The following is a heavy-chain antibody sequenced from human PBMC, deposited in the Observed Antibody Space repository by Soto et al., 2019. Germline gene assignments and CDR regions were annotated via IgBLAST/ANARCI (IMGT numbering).Heavy chain of an antibody. CDR2: IIPILGIA. CDR1: GGTFSSYT. D-gene: IGHD2-2*01. CDR3: ARGIVSDIVVVPAVDRWFDP. V-gene: IGHV1-69*02. J-gene: IGHJ5*02. Sequence: QVQLVQSGAEVKKPGSSVKVSCKASGGTFSSYTISWVRQAPGQGLEWMGRIIPILGIANYAQKFQGRVTITADKSTSTAYMELSSLRSEDTAVYYCARGIVSDIVVVPAVDRWFDPWGQGTLVTVSS.